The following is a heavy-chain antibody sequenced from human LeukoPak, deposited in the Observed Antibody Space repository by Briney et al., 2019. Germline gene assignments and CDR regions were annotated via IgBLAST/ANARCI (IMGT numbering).Heavy chain of an antibody. CDR1: GFTFASHL. CDR3: VRTTNGPEH. Sequence: GGSLRLSCAASGFTFASHLIHWVRQPPGKGLVWVSRVSGDGRTTNYADSVKGRFTISRDNAKNTVYLQMDSLRVEDTAVYYCVRTTNGPEHWGQGALVTVSS. D-gene: IGHD2-8*01. CDR2: VSGDGRTT. J-gene: IGHJ1*01. V-gene: IGHV3-74*01.